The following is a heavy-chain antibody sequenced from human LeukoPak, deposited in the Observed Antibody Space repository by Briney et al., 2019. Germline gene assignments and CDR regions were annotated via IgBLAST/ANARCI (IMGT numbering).Heavy chain of an antibody. Sequence: PGGSLRLSCAASGFTFSSYWMSWVRQAPGKGLEWVSYISSSSSTIYYADSVKGRFTISRDNAKNSLYLQMNSLRDEDTAVYYCARDQIPYTMVRGVPAGYWGQGTLVTVSS. D-gene: IGHD3-10*01. V-gene: IGHV3-48*02. J-gene: IGHJ4*02. CDR3: ARDQIPYTMVRGVPAGY. CDR1: GFTFSSYW. CDR2: ISSSSSTI.